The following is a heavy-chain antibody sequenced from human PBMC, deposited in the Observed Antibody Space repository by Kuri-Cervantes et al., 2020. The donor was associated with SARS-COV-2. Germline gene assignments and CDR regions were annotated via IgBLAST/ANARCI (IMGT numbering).Heavy chain of an antibody. CDR2: INPNSGGT. CDR1: GYTFTGYY. V-gene: IGHV1-2*04. J-gene: IGHJ3*02. CDR3: ARSTPLRRLVVISQGGAFDI. D-gene: IGHD3-22*01. Sequence: ASVKVSCKASGYTFTGYYMHWVRQAPGQGPEWMGWINPNSGGTNYAQKFQGWVTMTRDTSISTVYMELSRLRSDDTAVYYCARSTPLRRLVVISQGGAFDIWGQGAMVTVSS.